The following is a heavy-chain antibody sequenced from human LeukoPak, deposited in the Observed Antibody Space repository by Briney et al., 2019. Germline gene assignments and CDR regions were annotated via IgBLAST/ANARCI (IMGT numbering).Heavy chain of an antibody. CDR1: GFTFSSYW. Sequence: PGGSLRLSCAASGFTFSSYWMHWVRQAPGKGLVWVSRINTDGSSTSYADSVKGRFTISRDNSKNTLYLQMGSLRAEDMAVYYCARDEREGGSQKMPPPRFDYWGQGTLVTVSS. CDR2: INTDGSST. J-gene: IGHJ4*02. D-gene: IGHD1-26*01. CDR3: ARDEREGGSQKMPPPRFDY. V-gene: IGHV3-74*01.